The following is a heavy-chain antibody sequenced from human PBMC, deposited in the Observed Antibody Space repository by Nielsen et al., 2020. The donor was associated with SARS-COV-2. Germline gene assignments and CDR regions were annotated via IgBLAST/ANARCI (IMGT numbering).Heavy chain of an antibody. V-gene: IGHV2-70*11. CDR2: IDWDDDK. D-gene: IGHD6-13*01. CDR3: ARAPSWYNAFDI. J-gene: IGHJ3*02. Sequence: TLSLTCTVSDGSVSSGDYYWTWIRQHPGKALEWLARIDWDDDKYYSTSLKTRLTISKDTSKNQVVLTMTNMDPVDTATYYCARAPSWYNAFDIWGQGTMVTVSS. CDR1: DGSVSSGDYY.